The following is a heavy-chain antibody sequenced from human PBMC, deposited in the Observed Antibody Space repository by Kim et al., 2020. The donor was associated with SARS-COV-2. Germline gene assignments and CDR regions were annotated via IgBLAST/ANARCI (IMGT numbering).Heavy chain of an antibody. CDR1: GYTFKGFS. CDR2: INPDTGAA. V-gene: IGHV1-2*06. CDR3: ARAQLSVTGYYPDF. D-gene: IGHD3-9*01. J-gene: IGHJ4*02. Sequence: ASVKVSCKTYGYTFKGFSIHWVRQAPGLGLEWVGRINPDTGAAVYAQKFQGRVTMSRDMSITTAYMEVTSLTSDDTAVYFCARAQLSVTGYYPDFLGQGT.